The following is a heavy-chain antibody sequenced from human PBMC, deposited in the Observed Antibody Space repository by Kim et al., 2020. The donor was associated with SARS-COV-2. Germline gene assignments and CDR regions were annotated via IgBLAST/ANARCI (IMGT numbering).Heavy chain of an antibody. CDR3: ATTINHYSSSSLDY. V-gene: IGHV1-2*06. D-gene: IGHD6-13*01. Sequence: ASVKVSCKASGYTFTGYYMHWVRQAHGQGLEWMGRINPNSGGTNYAQKFQGRVTMTRDTSISTAYMELSRLRSDDTAVYYCATTINHYSSSSLDYWGQGTLVTVSS. CDR1: GYTFTGYY. CDR2: INPNSGGT. J-gene: IGHJ4*02.